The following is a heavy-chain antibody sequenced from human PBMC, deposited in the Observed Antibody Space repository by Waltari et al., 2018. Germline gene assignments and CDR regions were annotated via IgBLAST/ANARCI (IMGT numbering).Heavy chain of an antibody. Sequence: EEQLVESGGGLAQPGESLRLSCAASGFTFSRYWMDWVGPAQVKGLVWVSRINSDGSSTTYADSVKGRFTISRDNGKNTLYVQMNRLRAEDTAEYYCARVATKTYSSPVPGRPYYYGMDVWGQGTTVTVSS. CDR1: GFTFSRYW. CDR3: ARVATKTYSSPVPGRPYYYGMDV. J-gene: IGHJ6*02. V-gene: IGHV3-74*01. CDR2: INSDGSST. D-gene: IGHD3-22*01.